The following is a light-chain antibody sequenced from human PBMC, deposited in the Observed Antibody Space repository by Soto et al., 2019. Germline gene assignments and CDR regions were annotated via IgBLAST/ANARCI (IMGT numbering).Light chain of an antibody. V-gene: IGKV3-11*01. CDR1: QSVNSY. CDR2: DGY. Sequence: EIVFKQSPATLSLSTGERATLSCRASQSVNSYLAWYQQKPGQPPRLLIYDGYYRSTDTPPRFSGSGSGTEFTLTISSLQSEDFAVYYCQQYNNWPPWTFGQGTKVDIK. J-gene: IGKJ1*01. CDR3: QQYNNWPPWT.